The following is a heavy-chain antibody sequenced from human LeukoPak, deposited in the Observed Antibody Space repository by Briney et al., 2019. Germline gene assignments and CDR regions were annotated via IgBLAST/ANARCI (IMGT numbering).Heavy chain of an antibody. V-gene: IGHV1-2*02. CDR2: IDPNSGGT. D-gene: IGHD1-26*01. Sequence: ASVKVSCKASGYTFTGYYMHWVRQAPGQGLEWMGWIDPNSGGTNYAQKFQDRVSMTRDTAISTVYMELSRLISDDTAVYYCARDSGNYFDYWGQGTLVTVSS. CDR1: GYTFTGYY. CDR3: ARDSGNYFDY. J-gene: IGHJ4*02.